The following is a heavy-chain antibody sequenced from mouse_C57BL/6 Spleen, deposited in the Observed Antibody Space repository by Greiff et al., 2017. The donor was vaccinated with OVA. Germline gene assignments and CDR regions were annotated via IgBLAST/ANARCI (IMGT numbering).Heavy chain of an antibody. Sequence: QVQLQQPGAELVMPGASVKLSCKASGYTFTSYWMHWVKQRPGQGLEWIGEIDPSDSYTNYNQKFKGKSTLTVDKSSSTAYMQLSSLTSEDSAVYYCARGYSNQAWFAYWGQGTLVTVSA. CDR1: GYTFTSYW. V-gene: IGHV1-69*01. CDR3: ARGYSNQAWFAY. D-gene: IGHD2-5*01. J-gene: IGHJ3*01. CDR2: IDPSDSYT.